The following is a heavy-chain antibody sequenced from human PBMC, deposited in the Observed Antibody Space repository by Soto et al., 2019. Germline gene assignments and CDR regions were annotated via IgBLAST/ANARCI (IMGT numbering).Heavy chain of an antibody. V-gene: IGHV4-39*01. CDR3: ARRVYCSSTSCYMWVGPGGGGWFDP. CDR2: IYYSGST. Sequence: ETLSLTCTVSGGSISSSSYYWGWIRQPPGKGLEWIGSIYYSGSTYYNPSLKSRVTISVDTSKNQFSLKLSSVTAADTAVYYCARRVYCSSTSCYMWVGPGGGGWFDPWGQGTLVTVSS. CDR1: GGSISSSSYY. J-gene: IGHJ5*02. D-gene: IGHD2-2*02.